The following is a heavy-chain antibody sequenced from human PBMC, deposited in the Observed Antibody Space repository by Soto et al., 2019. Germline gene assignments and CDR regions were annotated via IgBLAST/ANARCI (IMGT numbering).Heavy chain of an antibody. CDR2: IKFDGSST. CDR3: ARGVPNHYGFDV. D-gene: IGHD2-8*01. Sequence: EAQLVESGEGLVQPGGSRRLSCADSGFTFSIYWMHWVRQAPGKGLVWVSRIKFDGSSTNYADSVKGRFTISRDNAKNTLYLEMNSLRAEDTAVNYCARGVPNHYGFDVWCQGTMVTVSS. CDR1: GFTFSIYW. V-gene: IGHV3-74*01. J-gene: IGHJ3*01.